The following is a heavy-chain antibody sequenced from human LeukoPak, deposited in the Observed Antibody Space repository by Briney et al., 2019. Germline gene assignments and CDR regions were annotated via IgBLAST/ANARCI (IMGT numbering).Heavy chain of an antibody. CDR2: ISDSGDTT. D-gene: IGHD6-19*01. J-gene: IGHJ4*02. CDR1: GFTFSRYA. V-gene: IGHV3-23*01. CDR3: AKIWAAGIAVVLVDH. Sequence: GGSLRLSCATSGFTFSRYAMSWVRQAPGQGLEWVAAISDSGDTTHYADSVQGRFTISRDNSKNTLYLQMNILRVDDTALYYCAKIWAAGIAVVLVDHWGQGTLVTVSS.